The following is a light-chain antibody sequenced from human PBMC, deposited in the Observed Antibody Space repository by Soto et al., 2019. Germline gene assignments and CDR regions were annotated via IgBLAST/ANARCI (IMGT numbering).Light chain of an antibody. J-gene: IGLJ1*01. Sequence: QSVLTQPPSASGTPGQRVTVSCSGSSSNIASNTGNWYQQLPGTAPKLLIYSNDQRPSGVPDRFSASKSGTSASLAISGLQSEDEADYYCASWDDSLNGHVFGTGTKLTVL. CDR1: SSNIASNT. CDR2: SND. CDR3: ASWDDSLNGHV. V-gene: IGLV1-44*01.